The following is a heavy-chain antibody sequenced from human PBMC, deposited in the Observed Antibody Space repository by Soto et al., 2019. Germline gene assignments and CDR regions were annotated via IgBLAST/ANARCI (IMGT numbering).Heavy chain of an antibody. CDR3: ARLDSTMITLDY. Sequence: QVQLVQSGAEVKKPGPSVKISCKPSADSFKNYAIGWVRQVPGQGLEWTGSIIPLFGTANYARMFEGRVTITADKSTTTVYMELGSLRSEDTAVYYCARLDSTMITLDYWGQGTLVTVSS. CDR2: IIPLFGTA. CDR1: ADSFKNYA. J-gene: IGHJ4*02. V-gene: IGHV1-69*06. D-gene: IGHD5-18*01.